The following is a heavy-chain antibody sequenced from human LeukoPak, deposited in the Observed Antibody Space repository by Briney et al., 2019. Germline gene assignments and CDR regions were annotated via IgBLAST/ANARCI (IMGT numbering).Heavy chain of an antibody. D-gene: IGHD3-10*01. V-gene: IGHV3-30*18. J-gene: IGHJ3*02. CDR1: GFTFSTYG. CDR3: AKEKPYYYGSGPFDI. Sequence: GGSLRLSCAASGFTFSTYGMHWVRQAPGKGLEWVAVIADDGRDKHHADSVKGRFTISRDNAKNSLYLQMNSLRAEDTALYYCAKEKPYYYGSGPFDIWGQGTMVTVSS. CDR2: IADDGRDK.